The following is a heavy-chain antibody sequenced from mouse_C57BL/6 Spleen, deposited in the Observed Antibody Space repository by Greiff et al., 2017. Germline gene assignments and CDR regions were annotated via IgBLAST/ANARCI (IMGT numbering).Heavy chain of an antibody. V-gene: IGHV5-9-1*02. CDR1: GFPFSSYA. CDR3: TREYYAYAMDY. J-gene: IGHJ4*01. CDR2: ISSGGDYI. D-gene: IGHD1-1*02. Sequence: EVHLVESGEGLVKPGGSLKLSCAASGFPFSSYAMSWVRQTPEKRLEWVAYISSGGDYIYYADTVTGRFTISRDNARNTLYLQMSSLKSEDTAMYYCTREYYAYAMDYWGQGTSVTVSS.